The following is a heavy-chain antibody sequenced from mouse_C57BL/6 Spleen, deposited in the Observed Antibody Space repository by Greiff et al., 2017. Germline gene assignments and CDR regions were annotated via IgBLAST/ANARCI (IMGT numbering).Heavy chain of an antibody. Sequence: EVQVVESGPGLVKPSQSLSLTCSVTGYSITSGYYWNWIRQFPGNKLEWMGYISYDGSNNYNPSLKNRISITRDTSKNQFFLKLNSVTTEDTATYYCARGWDYWGQGTTLTVSS. CDR1: GYSITSGYY. CDR2: ISYDGSN. V-gene: IGHV3-6*01. CDR3: ARGWDY. D-gene: IGHD2-3*01. J-gene: IGHJ2*01.